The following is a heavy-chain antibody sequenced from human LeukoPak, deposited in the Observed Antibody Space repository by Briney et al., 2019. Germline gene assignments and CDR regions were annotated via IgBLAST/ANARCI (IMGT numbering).Heavy chain of an antibody. CDR1: GGSISSSGYY. CDR2: IYYSGST. V-gene: IGHV4-39*07. CDR3: ARDGRYYYDSSGSYNWFDP. J-gene: IGHJ5*02. D-gene: IGHD3-22*01. Sequence: SETLSLTCTVSGGSISSSGYYWGWIRQPPGKGLEWIGSIYYSGSTYYNPSLKSRVTISVDTSKNQFSLKLSSVTAADTAVYYCARDGRYYYDSSGSYNWFDPWGQGTLVTVSS.